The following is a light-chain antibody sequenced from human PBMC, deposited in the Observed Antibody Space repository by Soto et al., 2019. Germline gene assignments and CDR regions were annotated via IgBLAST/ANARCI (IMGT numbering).Light chain of an antibody. CDR2: AVT. CDR1: QGISSW. CDR3: HQSNSFPLT. Sequence: DIQMTQSPSSVSASVGDRVTITCRASQGISSWLAWYQQKPGKAPKLLIYAVTSLQSGVPSRFVGSRFGTYLPLTISSLPPADFETYYWHQSNSFPLTFGGGTKVEIK. V-gene: IGKV1-12*01. J-gene: IGKJ4*01.